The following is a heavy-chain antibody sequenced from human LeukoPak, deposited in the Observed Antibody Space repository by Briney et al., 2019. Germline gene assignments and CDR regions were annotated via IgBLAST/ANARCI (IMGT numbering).Heavy chain of an antibody. CDR2: ISGSGGST. J-gene: IGHJ4*02. V-gene: IGHV3-23*01. CDR3: AKHPYDSSGYYYLYYFDY. Sequence: GGSLRLSCAASGFTFSSYAMSWVRQAPGKGLEWFSAISGSGGSTYYADSVKGRFTISRDNSKNTLYLQMNSLRAEDTAVYYCAKHPYDSSGYYYLYYFDYWGQGTLVTVSS. CDR1: GFTFSSYA. D-gene: IGHD3-22*01.